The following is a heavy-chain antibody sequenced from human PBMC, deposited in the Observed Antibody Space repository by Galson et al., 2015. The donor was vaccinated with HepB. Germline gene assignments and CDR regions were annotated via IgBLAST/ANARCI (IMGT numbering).Heavy chain of an antibody. J-gene: IGHJ4*02. CDR2: ILHDGSNK. CDR1: GFTLSSYG. D-gene: IGHD5-18*01. V-gene: IGHV3-30*18. CDR3: AKGGTWIQLWSKGFDS. Sequence: SLRLSCEASGFTLSSYGMHWVRQAPGKGLGWVAVILHDGSNKYYADSVKSRFTISRDNSKNTLYLQMTSLRAEDTAVYYCAKGGTWIQLWSKGFDSWGQGTLVTVSS.